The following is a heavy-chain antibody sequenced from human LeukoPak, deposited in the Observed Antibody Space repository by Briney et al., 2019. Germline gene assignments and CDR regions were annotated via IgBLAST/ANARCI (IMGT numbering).Heavy chain of an antibody. J-gene: IGHJ5*02. D-gene: IGHD7-27*01. CDR3: ARDLGLHWFDP. Sequence: SVKVSCKASGGTFSSYAISWVRQAPGQGLEWMGGIIPIFGTANHAQKFQGRVTITADESTSTAHMELSSLRSEDTAVYYCARDLGLHWFDPWGQGTQVPVSS. CDR2: IIPIFGTA. V-gene: IGHV1-69*13. CDR1: GGTFSSYA.